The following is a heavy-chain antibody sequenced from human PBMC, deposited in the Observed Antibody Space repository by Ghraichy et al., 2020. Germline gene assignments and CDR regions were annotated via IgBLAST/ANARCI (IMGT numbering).Heavy chain of an antibody. CDR2: IYDSGSS. J-gene: IGHJ6*02. Sequence: WIGYIYDSGSSYNNPSLKSRVTISADTATNHFSLKLRSVTAADTAVYSCARRDVVTTKPGVARYYGMDFWGQGTTVTVSS. V-gene: IGHV4-31*02. CDR3: ARRDVVTTKPGVARYYGMDF. D-gene: IGHD5-12*01.